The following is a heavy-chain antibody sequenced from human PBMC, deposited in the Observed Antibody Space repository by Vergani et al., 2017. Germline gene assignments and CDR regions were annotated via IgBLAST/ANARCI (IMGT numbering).Heavy chain of an antibody. V-gene: IGHV1-46*03. Sequence: QVQLVQSGAEVGKPGASVKLSCKASGYTFTAYYIHWVRQAPEQGLEWVGVISPDGFSTFYAQKFQGRVTVTRETSTSTVYVEGTSLRSDDTAVYYCAREPPLTGFFDYWGQGTLVTVSS. CDR1: GYTFTAYY. CDR3: AREPPLTGFFDY. CDR2: ISPDGFST. J-gene: IGHJ4*02. D-gene: IGHD3-9*01.